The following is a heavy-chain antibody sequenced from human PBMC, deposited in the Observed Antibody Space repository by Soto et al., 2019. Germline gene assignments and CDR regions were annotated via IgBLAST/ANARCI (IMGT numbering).Heavy chain of an antibody. Sequence: ASLPVSFTACRYTFPIYYMHWVRQAPGQGLEWMGIINPSGGSTSYAQKFQGRVTMTRDTSTSTVYMELSSLRSEDTAVYYCATMNSGGPYYPFDSWGQGTLVTVSS. V-gene: IGHV1-46*01. CDR1: RYTFPIYY. CDR3: ATMNSGGPYYPFDS. CDR2: INPSGGST. J-gene: IGHJ4*02. D-gene: IGHD2-15*01.